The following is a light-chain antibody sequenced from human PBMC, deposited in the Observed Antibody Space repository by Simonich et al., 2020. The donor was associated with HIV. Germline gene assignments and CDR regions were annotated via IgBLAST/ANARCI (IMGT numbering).Light chain of an antibody. V-gene: IGKV1-5*03. J-gene: IGKJ2*01. CDR1: PSISSW. CDR3: QQSYSTLMYT. Sequence: DIQITQSPSTLSASVGDRVTITCRASPSISSWLAWYQQKPGKAPKLLIYKASSLESGVPSRFSGSGSGTDFTLTISSLQPDDFATYYCQQSYSTLMYTFGQGTKLEIK. CDR2: KAS.